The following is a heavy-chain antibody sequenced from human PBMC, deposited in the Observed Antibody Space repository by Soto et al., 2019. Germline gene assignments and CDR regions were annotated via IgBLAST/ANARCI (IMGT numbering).Heavy chain of an antibody. J-gene: IGHJ4*02. Sequence: QVQLVQSGAEVKKPGSSVKVSCKASGGTFSSYAISWVRQAPGQGLEWMGGIIPIFGTANYAQKFQGRVTITADESTSTASMELSSLRSEDTALYYCARDRGRHYDIFTRYYQPMNYWGQGTLVTVSS. CDR3: ARDRGRHYDIFTRYYQPMNY. CDR1: GGTFSSYA. V-gene: IGHV1-69*01. D-gene: IGHD3-9*01. CDR2: IIPIFGTA.